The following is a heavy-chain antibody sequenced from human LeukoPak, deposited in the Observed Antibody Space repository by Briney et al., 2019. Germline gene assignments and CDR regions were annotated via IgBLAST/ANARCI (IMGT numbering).Heavy chain of an antibody. CDR1: GSSMSSDYY. D-gene: IGHD7-27*01. V-gene: IGHV4-61*01. CDR3: ASRKLGNDY. Sequence: SETLSLTCTVSGSSMSSDYYWGWIRQSPGKGLEWIGYIYYTGSTTYNPSLKSRVTISADTSKNQFSLKLSSVTAADTAVYYCASRKLGNDYWGQGTLVTVSS. J-gene: IGHJ4*02. CDR2: IYYTGST.